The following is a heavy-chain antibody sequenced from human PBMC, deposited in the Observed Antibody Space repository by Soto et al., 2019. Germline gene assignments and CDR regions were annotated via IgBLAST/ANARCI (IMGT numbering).Heavy chain of an antibody. V-gene: IGHV5-51*01. J-gene: IGHJ3*02. D-gene: IGHD3-22*01. CDR3: ARPSQYYYDSSGYYRNGAFDI. CDR1: GYIFPSYW. CDR2: IYPGDSDT. Sequence: VGSPMISCKCSGYIFPSYWFVLVRDMPATSLEWMGIIYPGDSDTRYSPSFQGQVTISADKSISTAYLQWSSLKASDTAMYYCARPSQYYYDSSGYYRNGAFDIWGQGTRSPS.